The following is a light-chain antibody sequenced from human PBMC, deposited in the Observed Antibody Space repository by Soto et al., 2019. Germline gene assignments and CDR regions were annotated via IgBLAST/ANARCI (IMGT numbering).Light chain of an antibody. CDR3: GTWDSSLSVVV. V-gene: IGLV1-51*01. Sequence: QSVLTPLPSVSATPGQKVTISGPRSSSNIGKNYVSWYQRLPGTAPKLLIYDNNKRPSGIPDRFSGSKSGTSATLGITGLQTGDEADYYCGTWDSSLSVVVFGGGTKVTVL. CDR1: SSNIGKNY. CDR2: DNN. J-gene: IGLJ2*01.